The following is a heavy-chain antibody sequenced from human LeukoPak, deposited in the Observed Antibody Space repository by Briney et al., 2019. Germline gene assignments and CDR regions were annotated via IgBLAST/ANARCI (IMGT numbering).Heavy chain of an antibody. CDR2: IHSSGST. CDR3: AREGSATARPFVSNDY. D-gene: IGHD6-6*01. J-gene: IGHJ4*02. CDR1: GGSISSYY. V-gene: IGHV4-4*07. Sequence: SETLSLTCTVSGGSISSYYWSWIRQPAGKGLEWIGRIHSSGSTDYNPSLKSRVTMSVDTSKNQFSLKVRSVTAADTAVYYCAREGSATARPFVSNDYWGQGTLSPSPQ.